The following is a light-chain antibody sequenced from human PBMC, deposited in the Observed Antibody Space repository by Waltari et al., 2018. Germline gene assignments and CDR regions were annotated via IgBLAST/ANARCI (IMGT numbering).Light chain of an antibody. CDR1: QSVSSY. V-gene: IGKV3-11*01. CDR2: DAS. Sequence: EIVLTQSPATLSLSPGERATLSCRASQSVSSYLAWYQQKPGQAPRLLIYDASSRATGIPARFSGSGSGTDFTLTISSLEPEDFAVYYCQQRRRWPLTFGGGSKVEI. CDR3: QQRRRWPLT. J-gene: IGKJ4*01.